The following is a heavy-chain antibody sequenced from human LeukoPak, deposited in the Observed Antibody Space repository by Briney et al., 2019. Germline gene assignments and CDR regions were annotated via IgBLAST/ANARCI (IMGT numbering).Heavy chain of an antibody. CDR1: GITFSSYA. J-gene: IGHJ1*01. Sequence: PGGSLRLSCAASGITFSSYAMSWVRQAPGKGLEWVSAISGSGGSTYYADSVKGRFTISRDNSKNTLYLQMNSLRAEDTAVYYCAKNKRGYCSGGSCYAEYFQHWGQGTLVTVSS. CDR3: AKNKRGYCSGGSCYAEYFQH. D-gene: IGHD2-15*01. V-gene: IGHV3-23*01. CDR2: ISGSGGST.